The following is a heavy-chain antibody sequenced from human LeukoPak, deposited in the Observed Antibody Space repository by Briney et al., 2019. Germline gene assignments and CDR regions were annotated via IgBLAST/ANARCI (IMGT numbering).Heavy chain of an antibody. CDR1: GFTVSSNY. Sequence: GGSLRLSCAASGFTVSSNYMSWVRQAPGKGLEWVSVIYSGGSTYYADSVKGRFTISRDNSKNTLYLQMNSLRAEDTAVYYCARSYSNYPDYYYYYYMDVWGTGTTVTVSS. J-gene: IGHJ6*03. CDR3: ARSYSNYPDYYYYYYMDV. V-gene: IGHV3-53*01. D-gene: IGHD4-11*01. CDR2: IYSGGST.